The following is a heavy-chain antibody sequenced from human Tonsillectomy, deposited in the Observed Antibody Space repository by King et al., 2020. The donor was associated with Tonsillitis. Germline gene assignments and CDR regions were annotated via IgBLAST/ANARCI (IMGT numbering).Heavy chain of an antibody. CDR2: IYSGGNT. V-gene: IGHV3-53*01. CDR3: AMVAATYSSSSLVYYYNYMDV. CDR1: GFSVSSNY. J-gene: IGHJ6*03. Sequence: VQLVESGGGFIQPGGSLRLSCAASGFSVSSNYMGWVRQAPGKGLEWVSLIYSGGNTYYADSVTGRFTIPRDTSKNTLYLQMNSLRAEDTAVYYCAMVAATYSSSSLVYYYNYMDVWGKGTTVTVSS. D-gene: IGHD6-6*01.